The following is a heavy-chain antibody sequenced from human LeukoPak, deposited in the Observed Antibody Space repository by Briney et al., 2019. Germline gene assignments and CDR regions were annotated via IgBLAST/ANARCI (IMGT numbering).Heavy chain of an antibody. Sequence: GGSLRLSCAASGFTVSSNYMSWVRQAPGKGLEWVSVIYSGGSTYYADSVKGRFTISRDNSKNTLYLQMNSLRAEDTAVYYCARAGTWVRGVFDYWGQGTLVTVSS. CDR3: ARAGTWVRGVFDY. V-gene: IGHV3-66*02. CDR2: IYSGGST. D-gene: IGHD3-10*01. CDR1: GFTVSSNY. J-gene: IGHJ4*02.